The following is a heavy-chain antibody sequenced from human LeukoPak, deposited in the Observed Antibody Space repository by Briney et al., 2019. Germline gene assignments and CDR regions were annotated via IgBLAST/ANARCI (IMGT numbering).Heavy chain of an antibody. Sequence: GGSLRLSCAASGFTFSNAWMSWVRQAPGKGLEWVGRIKSKTDGGTTDYAAPVKGRFTISRDDSKNTLYLQMNSLKTEDTAVYYCTTVTFSYYDFWSGYLDYWGQGTLVTVSS. V-gene: IGHV3-15*01. CDR2: IKSKTDGGTT. J-gene: IGHJ4*02. D-gene: IGHD3-3*01. CDR1: GFTFSNAW. CDR3: TTVTFSYYDFWSGYLDY.